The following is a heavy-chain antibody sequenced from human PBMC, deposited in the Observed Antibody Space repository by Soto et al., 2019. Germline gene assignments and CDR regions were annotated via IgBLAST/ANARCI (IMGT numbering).Heavy chain of an antibody. J-gene: IGHJ4*02. CDR2: MNPNSGKT. CDR1: GYTFTSYD. V-gene: IGHV1-8*01. D-gene: IGHD2-8*01. Sequence: QVQLVQSGAELKKPGASVKVSCKASGYTFTSYDINWVRQATGQGLEWMGWMNPNSGKTGYAQKFQGRGTMTRNTSIRTAYMELSTLRADATAVYYCARDLTRVCLIYWGQGTLVTVSS. CDR3: ARDLTRVCLIY.